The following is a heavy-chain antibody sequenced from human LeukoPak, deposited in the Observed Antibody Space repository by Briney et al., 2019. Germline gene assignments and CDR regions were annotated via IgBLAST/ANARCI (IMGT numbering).Heavy chain of an antibody. CDR1: GGTFSSYA. CDR2: IIPIFGTA. J-gene: IGHJ5*02. D-gene: IGHD3-3*01. Sequence: SVKVSCKASGGTFSSYAISWVRQATGQGLEWMGGIIPIFGTANYAQKFQGRVTITADESTSTAYMELSSLRSEDTAVYYCARLPRRDFWSGYYRTHNWFDPWGQGTLVTVSS. V-gene: IGHV1-69*01. CDR3: ARLPRRDFWSGYYRTHNWFDP.